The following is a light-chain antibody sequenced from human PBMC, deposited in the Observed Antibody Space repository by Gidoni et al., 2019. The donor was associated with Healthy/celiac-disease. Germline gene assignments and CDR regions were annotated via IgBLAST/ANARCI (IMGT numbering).Light chain of an antibody. V-gene: IGKV1-39*01. CDR3: QQSYTTPWT. CDR1: QSISSW. J-gene: IGKJ1*01. CDR2: AAS. Sequence: DIQMTQSPSSLSASVGDRVTITCRASQSISSWLNWYQQKPGKAPDLLIYAASSLQSGVPSRFSGSGSGTDFTLTISSLQPEDFATYYCQQSYTTPWTFGQGTKVEIK.